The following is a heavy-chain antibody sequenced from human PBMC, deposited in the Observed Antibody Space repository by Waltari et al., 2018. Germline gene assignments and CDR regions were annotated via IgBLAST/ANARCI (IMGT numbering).Heavy chain of an antibody. Sequence: EVQLVESGGGLVQPGGSLRLSCAASGFTFSRYNRDWSRQDPGKGLEWLSYISGFGTTDYADSVKGRFTISRDNADNSLSLQMNSLRAEDTAVYYCARAKTGDYYYYYMDVWGKGTTVTISS. CDR1: GFTFSRYN. CDR2: ISGFGTT. D-gene: IGHD3-10*01. V-gene: IGHV3-48*04. J-gene: IGHJ6*03. CDR3: ARAKTGDYYYYYMDV.